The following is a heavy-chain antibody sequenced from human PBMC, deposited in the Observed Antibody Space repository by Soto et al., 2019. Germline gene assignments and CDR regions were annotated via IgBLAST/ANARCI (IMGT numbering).Heavy chain of an antibody. CDR3: ARDGGTYGMDV. V-gene: IGHV3-7*03. CDR2: IKRDGSEK. J-gene: IGHJ6*02. Sequence: EVQLVESGGGLVQPGGSLRLSCAASGFTFSSYWMSWVRQAPGKGLEWVANIKRDGSEKYYVDSVKGRFTISRDNTKNSLYLQKNSLRAEDTAVYYCARDGGTYGMDVWGQGTTVTVSS. CDR1: GFTFSSYW. D-gene: IGHD3-16*01.